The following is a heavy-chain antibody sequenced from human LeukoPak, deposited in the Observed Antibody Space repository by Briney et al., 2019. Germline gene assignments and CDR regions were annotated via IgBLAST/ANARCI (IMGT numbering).Heavy chain of an antibody. V-gene: IGHV3-7*01. Sequence: GGSLRLSCEASGFTFSRFWMSWVRQAPGKGLEWVANIKEDGSEKYSVDSVKGRFTISRDNAKNSLYLQMNSLRDEDTAVYYCARVGVATRPGRYYYYMDVWGKGTTVTVSS. CDR2: IKEDGSEK. CDR3: ARVGVATRPGRYYYYMDV. D-gene: IGHD6-6*01. CDR1: GFTFSRFW. J-gene: IGHJ6*03.